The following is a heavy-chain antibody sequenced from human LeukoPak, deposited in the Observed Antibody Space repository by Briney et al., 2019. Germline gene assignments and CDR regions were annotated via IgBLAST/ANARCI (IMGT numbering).Heavy chain of an antibody. CDR2: IRLDGSNT. Sequence: PGGSLRLSCAASGFAFSTYGMHWVRQAPGKGLEWVAFIRLDGSNTKYADSVKGRFTISRDNSKNTLYLQMNSLRAEDTAVYYCARDASGYDYFDYWGQGTLVTVSS. J-gene: IGHJ4*02. D-gene: IGHD5-12*01. CDR3: ARDASGYDYFDY. V-gene: IGHV3-30*02. CDR1: GFAFSTYG.